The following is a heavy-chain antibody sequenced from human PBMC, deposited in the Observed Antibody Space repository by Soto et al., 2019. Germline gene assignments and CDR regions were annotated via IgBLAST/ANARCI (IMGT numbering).Heavy chain of an antibody. CDR3: ARVLDVTTLAY. V-gene: IGHV5-51*01. J-gene: IGHJ4*02. D-gene: IGHD4-17*01. Sequence: PGESLKISCKASGYTFTNYWIGWVRQMPGKGLEWMGFIYPGDSDTRYSPSFQGQVTISADKSISTAYLQCHSLKASDTAMYYCARVLDVTTLAYWGQGTLVTVSS. CDR2: IYPGDSDT. CDR1: GYTFTNYW.